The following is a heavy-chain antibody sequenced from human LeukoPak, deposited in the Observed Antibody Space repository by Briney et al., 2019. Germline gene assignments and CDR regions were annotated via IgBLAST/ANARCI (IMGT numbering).Heavy chain of an antibody. Sequence: SETLSLTCTVSGGSISSSTYYWGWIRQPPGRGLEWIGSLSYSGTTYYNPSLKSRVTISVDTSNNQFSLKLSSVTAADTAVYYCARGRSDLSPVTTGWFDPWGQGTLVTVSS. D-gene: IGHD4-17*01. J-gene: IGHJ5*02. CDR1: GGSISSSTYY. CDR3: ARGRSDLSPVTTGWFDP. V-gene: IGHV4-39*01. CDR2: LSYSGTT.